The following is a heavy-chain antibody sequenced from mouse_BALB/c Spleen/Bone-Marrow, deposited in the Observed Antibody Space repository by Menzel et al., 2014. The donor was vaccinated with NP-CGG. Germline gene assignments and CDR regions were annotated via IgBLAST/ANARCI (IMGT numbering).Heavy chain of an antibody. CDR2: ISCYNGAT. Sequence: LVKTGASVKISCKASGYSFTGYYMHWVKQRPGKSLEWIGYISCYNGATSYNQKFKGKATFTVDTSSSTAYMQFDSLTSEDSAVYYCVKGVYGNPFAYWGQGTLVTVSA. D-gene: IGHD2-1*01. J-gene: IGHJ3*01. CDR3: VKGVYGNPFAY. V-gene: IGHV1S34*01. CDR1: GYSFTGYY.